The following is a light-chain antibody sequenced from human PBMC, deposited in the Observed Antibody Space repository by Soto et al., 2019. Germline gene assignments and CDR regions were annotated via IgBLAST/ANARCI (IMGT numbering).Light chain of an antibody. J-gene: IGLJ2*01. V-gene: IGLV1-44*01. CDR1: SSNIGSNT. CDR3: AAWDESLNGPV. Sequence: QTVVTQPPSASGTPGQRVTISCSGSSSNIGSNTVNWYQQLPGTAPKLLIYSNNQRPSGVPDRFSGSKSGTSASLAISGLQSEDEADYYCAAWDESLNGPVFGGGTKVTVL. CDR2: SNN.